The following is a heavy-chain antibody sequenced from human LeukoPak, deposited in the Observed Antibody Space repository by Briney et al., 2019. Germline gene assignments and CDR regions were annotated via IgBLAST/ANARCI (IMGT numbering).Heavy chain of an antibody. V-gene: IGHV3-53*01. J-gene: IGHJ4*02. Sequence: PGGSLRLSCAASGFTFSSYAMSWVRQAPGKGLEWVSVIYSGGNTYYADSVKGRFTISRDNSKNTLYLQMNSLRVEDTAVYYCASSVYSGSPTKSFDYWGQGTLVTVSS. CDR2: IYSGGNT. D-gene: IGHD3-10*01. CDR3: ASSVYSGSPTKSFDY. CDR1: GFTFSSYA.